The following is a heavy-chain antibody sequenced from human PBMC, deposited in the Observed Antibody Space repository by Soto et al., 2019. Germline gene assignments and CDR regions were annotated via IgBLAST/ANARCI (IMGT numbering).Heavy chain of an antibody. CDR2: INPILGIP. Sequence: QVNLVQSGAEMRKPGSSVKVSCKTSGVTLNNYIIGWVRQAPGQGLEWMRRINPILGIPNYTQRFQDRLTSPADRSTNPVYMALSSLTSEDTAIYFWARGGVVHYGDYSTWGQGPRVTVSS. CDR3: ARGGVVHYGDYST. J-gene: IGHJ5*02. V-gene: IGHV1-69*02. CDR1: GVTLNNYI. D-gene: IGHD4-17*01.